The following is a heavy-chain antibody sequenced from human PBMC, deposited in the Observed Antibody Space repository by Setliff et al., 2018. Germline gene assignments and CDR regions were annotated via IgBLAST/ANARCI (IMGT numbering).Heavy chain of an antibody. D-gene: IGHD3-16*01. J-gene: IGHJ4*02. CDR2: IDWDDDK. CDR3: ARMGTYTKSLSVDS. CDR1: GFSLSTSGMC. V-gene: IGHV2-70*11. Sequence: GSGPTLVNPTQTLTLTCTFSGFSLSTSGMCVSWIRQPPGKALEWLARIDWDDDKYYSTSLKTRLTVSQDTSKNQVVLTLANVDPVDTATYFCARMGTYTKSLSVDSWGQGTLVTVSS.